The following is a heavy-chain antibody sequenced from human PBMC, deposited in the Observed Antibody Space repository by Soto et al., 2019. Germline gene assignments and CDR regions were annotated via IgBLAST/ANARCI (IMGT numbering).Heavy chain of an antibody. CDR3: ASGGLSPDY. Sequence: SETLSLTCTFSGCSISSGDYHWSWIRQPPGTGLEWIGYIYYSANTYYNPSLKSGVTIALDTSKNQFSLKLGSVTAEDTAVYYCASGGLSPDYWGPGTLVTVSS. J-gene: IGHJ4*02. V-gene: IGHV4-30-4*01. CDR1: GCSISSGDYH. CDR2: IYYSANT.